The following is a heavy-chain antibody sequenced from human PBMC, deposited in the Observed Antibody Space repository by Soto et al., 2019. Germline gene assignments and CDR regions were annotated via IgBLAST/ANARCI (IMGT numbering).Heavy chain of an antibody. CDR2: IIPILGIT. V-gene: IGHV1-69*08. D-gene: IGHD1-26*01. CDR1: GGTFSSHT. J-gene: IGHJ6*02. Sequence: QVQLVQSGAEVKKPGSSVKVSCKASGGTFSSHTINWVRQAPGQGLEWMGRIIPILGITNYAQRFQGRVTIIADKFTSTAYMELSSLRSEDTAVYYCAKDGGRGDDYSYCDMDVWGQGTTVTVSS. CDR3: AKDGGRGDDYSYCDMDV.